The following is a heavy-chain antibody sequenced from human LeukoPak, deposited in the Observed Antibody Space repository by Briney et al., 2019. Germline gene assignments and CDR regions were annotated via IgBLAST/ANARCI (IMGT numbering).Heavy chain of an antibody. CDR1: GFTFSSYG. CDR2: ISYDGSNK. CDR3: AKPSTEYCSGGSCYYFDY. V-gene: IGHV3-30*18. D-gene: IGHD2-15*01. Sequence: PGGSLRLSCAASGFTFSSYGMHWVRQAPGKGLEWVAVISYDGSNKYYADSVKGRFTISRDNSKNTLYLQMNSLRAEDTAVYYCAKPSTEYCSGGSCYYFDYWGQGTLLTVSS. J-gene: IGHJ4*02.